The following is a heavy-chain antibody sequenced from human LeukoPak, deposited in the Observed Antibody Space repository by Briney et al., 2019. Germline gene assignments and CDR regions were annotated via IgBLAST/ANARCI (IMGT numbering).Heavy chain of an antibody. Sequence: SETLSLTCTVSGGSISSYYWSWIRQPPGKGLEWIGYIYYSGSTNYNPSLRSRVTISVDTSKNHFSLKLSSVTAADTAVYYCARGPGGYSYGYYFDYWGQGTLVTVSS. V-gene: IGHV4-59*01. CDR1: GGSISSYY. J-gene: IGHJ4*02. CDR3: ARGPGGYSYGYYFDY. CDR2: IYYSGST. D-gene: IGHD5-18*01.